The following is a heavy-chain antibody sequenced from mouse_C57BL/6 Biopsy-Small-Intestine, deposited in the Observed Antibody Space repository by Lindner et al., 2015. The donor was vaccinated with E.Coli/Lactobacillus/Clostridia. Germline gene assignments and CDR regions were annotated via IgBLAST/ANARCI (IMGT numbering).Heavy chain of an antibody. CDR3: ARSLYGNNY. J-gene: IGHJ2*01. CDR1: GYTFTNYW. D-gene: IGHD1-1*01. V-gene: IGHV1-61*01. Sequence: VQLQESGAELVRPGSSVKLSCKASGYTFTNYWMDWVKQRPGQGLEWIGNIYPSDSETHYNQKFKDKATLTVDESSSTAYMQLSSLTSEDSAVYYCARSLYGNNYWGQGTTLTVSS. CDR2: IYPSDSET.